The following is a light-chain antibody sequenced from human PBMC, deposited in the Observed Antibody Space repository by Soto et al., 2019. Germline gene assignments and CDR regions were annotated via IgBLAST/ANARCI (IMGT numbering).Light chain of an antibody. CDR1: SSDVGSYNL. CDR2: EGS. Sequence: QSALTQPASVSGSPGQSITISCTGTSSDVGSYNLVSWYQQHPGKAPKLMIYEGSKRPSGVSNRFSGSKSGNTASLTISGLQAEDEADYYCCSYAGSSTFALHWVFGGGTKLTVL. J-gene: IGLJ3*02. V-gene: IGLV2-23*03. CDR3: CSYAGSSTFALHWV.